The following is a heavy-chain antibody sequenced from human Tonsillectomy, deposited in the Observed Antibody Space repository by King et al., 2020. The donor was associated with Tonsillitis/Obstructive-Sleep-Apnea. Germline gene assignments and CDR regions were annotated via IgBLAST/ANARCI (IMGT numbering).Heavy chain of an antibody. Sequence: VQLVESGPGLVKPSETLSLTCTVSGGSITSYYWSWIRQPPGKGLEWIGYSHYSGVTNYNPSLKSRVTISVDTSKSQFFLRLSSVTAADTAVYYCTTERDGSNWFDPWGRGTLVTVSS. V-gene: IGHV4-59*01. CDR2: SHYSGVT. CDR3: TTERDGSNWFDP. D-gene: IGHD3-10*01. CDR1: GGSITSYY. J-gene: IGHJ5*02.